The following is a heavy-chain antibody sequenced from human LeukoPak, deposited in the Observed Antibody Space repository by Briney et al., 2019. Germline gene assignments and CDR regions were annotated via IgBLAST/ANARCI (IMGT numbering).Heavy chain of an antibody. CDR1: GFTLSSYW. CDR2: IKQDGSEK. J-gene: IGHJ4*02. CDR3: ARAGWVGPSDY. V-gene: IGHV3-7*03. Sequence: GGSLRLSCAASGFTLSSYWMSWVRQAPGKGLEWVANIKQDGSEKYYVDSVKGRFTISRDNAKNSLYLQMNSLRAEDTAVYYCARAGWVGPSDYWGQGTLVTVSS. D-gene: IGHD6-19*01.